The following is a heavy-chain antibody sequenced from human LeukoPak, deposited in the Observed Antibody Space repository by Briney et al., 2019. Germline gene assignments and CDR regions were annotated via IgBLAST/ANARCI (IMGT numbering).Heavy chain of an antibody. J-gene: IGHJ5*02. Sequence: PSETLSLTCTVSGGSISSYYWSSIRQPPGKGLEWNGYIYYSGSTNYNPSLKSRVTISVDTSKNQFSLKLSSVTAADTAVYYCAREGDGYNSVRNNWFDPWGQGTLVTVSS. V-gene: IGHV4-59*01. CDR1: GGSISSYY. CDR2: IYYSGST. CDR3: AREGDGYNSVRNNWFDP. D-gene: IGHD5-24*01.